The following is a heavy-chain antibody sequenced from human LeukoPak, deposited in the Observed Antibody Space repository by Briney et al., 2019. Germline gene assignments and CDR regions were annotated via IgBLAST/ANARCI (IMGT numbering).Heavy chain of an antibody. CDR3: TSPAYDYVWGSSDY. D-gene: IGHD3-16*01. CDR1: GFTFGDYA. V-gene: IGHV3-49*04. CDR2: IRSKAYGGTT. J-gene: IGHJ4*02. Sequence: GRSLRLSCTASGFTFGDYAMSWVRQAPGKGLEWVGFIRSKAYGGTTVYAASVKGRFTISRDDSKSIAYLQMNSLKTGDTAVYYCTSPAYDYVWGSSDYWGQGTLVTVSS.